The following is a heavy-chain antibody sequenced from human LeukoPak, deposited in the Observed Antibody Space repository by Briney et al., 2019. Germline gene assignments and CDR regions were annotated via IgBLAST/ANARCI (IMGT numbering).Heavy chain of an antibody. CDR2: IIPILGIA. J-gene: IGHJ6*02. D-gene: IGHD3-10*01. CDR1: GGTFSSYA. CDR3: ARFRGQTTRGMDV. V-gene: IGHV1-69*04. Sequence: SVKVSCKASGGTFSSYAISWVRQAPGHGLEWMGRIIPILGIANYAQKFQGGVTVTADKSTSTAYMELSSLRSEDTAVYYCARFRGQTTRGMDVWGQGTTVTVSS.